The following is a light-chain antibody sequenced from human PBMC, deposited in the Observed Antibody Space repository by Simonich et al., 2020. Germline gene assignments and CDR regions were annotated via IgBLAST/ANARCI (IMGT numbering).Light chain of an antibody. CDR1: SGSIASNY. V-gene: IGLV6-57*03. Sequence: NFMLTQPHSVSESPGKTVTISCTRSSGSIASNYVQWYQQRPGSAPTTVIYEDNQSPPGVPDRFSGSIDSSSNSASLTISGLKTEDEADYYCQSYDSSNYWVFGGGTKLTVL. J-gene: IGLJ3*02. CDR2: EDN. CDR3: QSYDSSNYWV.